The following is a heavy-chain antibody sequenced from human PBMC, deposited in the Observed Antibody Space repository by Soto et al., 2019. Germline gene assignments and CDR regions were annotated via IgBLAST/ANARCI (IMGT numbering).Heavy chain of an antibody. CDR2: IYHSGIA. Sequence: QVQLQESGPGLVKPSQTLSLVCSVSRFSITSGGYSWIWIRQHPGKGLEWLGYIYHSGIAYYNPSLESRVSISVDTSKNQFSLKLSSVTAADTAMYYCAREGDCTNGVCFDSWGQGTLVTVSS. CDR1: RFSITSGGYS. D-gene: IGHD2-8*01. J-gene: IGHJ4*02. CDR3: AREGDCTNGVCFDS. V-gene: IGHV4-31*03.